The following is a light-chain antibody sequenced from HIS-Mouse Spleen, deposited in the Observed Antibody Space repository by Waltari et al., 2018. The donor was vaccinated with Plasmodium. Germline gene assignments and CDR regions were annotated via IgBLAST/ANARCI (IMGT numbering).Light chain of an antibody. V-gene: IGKV1-5*03. CDR3: QQYNSYSWT. CDR2: KAS. CDR1: QSISSW. J-gene: IGKJ1*01. Sequence: IQMTQSPSTLSASVGDRVTITCRACQSISSWLAWYQQKPGKAPKLLIYKASSLESGVPSRFSGSGSGTEFTLTISSLQPDDFATYYCQQYNSYSWTFGQGTKVEIK.